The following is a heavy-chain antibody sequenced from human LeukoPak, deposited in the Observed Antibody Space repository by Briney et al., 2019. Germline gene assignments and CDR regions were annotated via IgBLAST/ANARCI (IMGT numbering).Heavy chain of an antibody. CDR3: APTPRYSSGWYNGY. V-gene: IGHV3-48*01. J-gene: IGHJ4*02. CDR1: GFTFSSYW. Sequence: GGSLRLSCAASGFTFSSYWMSWVRQAPGKGLEWVSYISSSSSTVYYADSVKGRFTISRDNAKNSLYLQMNSLRAEDTAVYYCAPTPRYSSGWYNGYWGQGTLVTVSS. CDR2: ISSSSSTV. D-gene: IGHD6-19*01.